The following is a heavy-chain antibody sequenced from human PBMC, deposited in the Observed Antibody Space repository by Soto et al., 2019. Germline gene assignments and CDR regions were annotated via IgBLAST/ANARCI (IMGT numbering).Heavy chain of an antibody. V-gene: IGHV3-23*01. CDR1: GFIFNNYA. D-gene: IGHD1-26*01. CDR3: AQAISRERQIDY. Sequence: EVQLLESGGDFVEPGGSLRLSCAASGFIFNNYAMGWVRQAPGKGLEWVSTIDNIAAGTDYADSVKGRFTISRDNSKNTLYLQWNNLRAEDTAVYYCAQAISRERQIDYWGQGTLVTVSS. CDR2: IDNIAAGT. J-gene: IGHJ4*02.